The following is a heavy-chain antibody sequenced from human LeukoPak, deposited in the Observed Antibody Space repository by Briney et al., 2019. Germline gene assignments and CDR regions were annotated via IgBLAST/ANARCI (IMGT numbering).Heavy chain of an antibody. D-gene: IGHD1-26*01. CDR1: GFTFSDYY. Sequence: GGSLRLSCAASGFTFSDYYMSWIRQAPGKGLEWVSYISSSGSTIYYADSVKGRFTISRDNAKNSLYLQMNSLRAGDTAVYYCARGRRVGATLVGWPYFDYWGQGTLVTVSS. CDR3: ARGRRVGATLVGWPYFDY. J-gene: IGHJ4*02. V-gene: IGHV3-11*04. CDR2: ISSSGSTI.